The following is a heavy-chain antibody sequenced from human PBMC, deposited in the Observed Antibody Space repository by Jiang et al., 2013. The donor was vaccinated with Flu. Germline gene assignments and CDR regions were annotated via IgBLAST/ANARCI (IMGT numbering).Heavy chain of an antibody. D-gene: IGHD2-15*01. J-gene: IGHJ4*02. V-gene: IGHV3-48*02. Sequence: GKGLEWVSYISSSSSTIYYADSVKGRFTISRDNAKNSLYLQMNSLRDEDTAVYYCARDPQDDIVVVVAATARVYFDYWGQGILVTVSS. CDR2: ISSSSSTI. CDR3: ARDPQDDIVVVVAATARVYFDY.